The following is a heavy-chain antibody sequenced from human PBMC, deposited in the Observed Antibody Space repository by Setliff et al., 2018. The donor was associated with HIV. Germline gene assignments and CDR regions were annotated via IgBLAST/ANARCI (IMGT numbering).Heavy chain of an antibody. D-gene: IGHD3-16*01. CDR3: ARGNPLRWNAFAFVI. CDR1: GASIGSGCSY. Sequence: SETLSLTCTVSGASIGSGCSYWIWIRQPPGRGLEWIGEINHSGSTNYNPSLKSRVTISVDASKNRFSLKLRSVTAADTAVYYCARGNPLRWNAFAFVIWGQGTMVTVSS. V-gene: IGHV4-39*07. CDR2: INHSGST. J-gene: IGHJ3*02.